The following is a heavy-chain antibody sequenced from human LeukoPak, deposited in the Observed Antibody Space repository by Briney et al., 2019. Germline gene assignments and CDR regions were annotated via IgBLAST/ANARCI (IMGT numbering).Heavy chain of an antibody. CDR1: GFTFSSYA. D-gene: IGHD2-15*01. CDR2: ISGSGGGT. J-gene: IGHJ6*04. CDR3: ARNRLRATATYMDV. V-gene: IGHV3-23*01. Sequence: GGSLRLSCAASGFTFSSYAMSWVRQAPGKGLEWVSAISGSGGGTYYADSVKGRFTISRDNSKNTLYLQIITLRAVDTAVYYCARNRLRATATYMDVWGKGTTVTVSS.